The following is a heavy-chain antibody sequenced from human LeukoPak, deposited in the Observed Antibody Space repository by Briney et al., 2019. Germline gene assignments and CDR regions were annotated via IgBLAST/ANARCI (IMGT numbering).Heavy chain of an antibody. Sequence: SETLSLTCTVSGDSISSRSYYWGWIRQPPGKGLEWIGEINHSGSTNYNPSLKSRVTISVDTSKNQFSLKLSSVTAADTAVYYCARLTGIAAAGTWWFDPWGQGTLVTVSS. J-gene: IGHJ5*02. CDR2: INHSGST. CDR3: ARLTGIAAAGTWWFDP. D-gene: IGHD6-13*01. CDR1: GDSISSRSYY. V-gene: IGHV4-39*07.